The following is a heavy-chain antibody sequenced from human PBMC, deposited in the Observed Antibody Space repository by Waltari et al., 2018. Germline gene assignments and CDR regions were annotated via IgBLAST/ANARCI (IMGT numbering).Heavy chain of an antibody. CDR2: INPNSGGT. Sequence: QVQLVQSGAEVKKPGASVKVSCKASGYTFTGYYMHWVRQAPGQGLEWMGWINPNSGGTNYAQKFQGRVTMTRDTSISTAYMGLSRLGSDDTAVYYCARARGWGKRITMKNWFDPWGQGTLVTVSS. CDR1: GYTFTGYY. V-gene: IGHV1-2*02. D-gene: IGHD3-22*01. J-gene: IGHJ5*02. CDR3: ARARGWGKRITMKNWFDP.